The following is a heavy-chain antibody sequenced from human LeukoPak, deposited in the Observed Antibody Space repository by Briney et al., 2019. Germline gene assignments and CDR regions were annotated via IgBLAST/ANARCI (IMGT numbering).Heavy chain of an antibody. CDR2: ITPNSDVT. CDR3: ARQGALVKGIDY. Sequence: ASVKVSCKASGYTFTGYYMHWVRQAPGQGLEWMGWITPNSDVTNYAQKFQGRVTMTRDTSISTVYMELSRLRSDDTAVYYSARQGALVKGIDYWGQGTLVTVSS. CDR1: GYTFTGYY. D-gene: IGHD6-13*01. V-gene: IGHV1-2*02. J-gene: IGHJ4*02.